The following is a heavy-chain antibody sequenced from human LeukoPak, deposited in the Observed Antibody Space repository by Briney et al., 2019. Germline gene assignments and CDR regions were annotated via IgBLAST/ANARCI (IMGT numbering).Heavy chain of an antibody. D-gene: IGHD5-18*01. CDR1: GGSFSGYY. Sequence: PSETLSLTCAVYGGSFSGYYWSWIRQPPGKGLEWIGETNHSGSTNYNPSLKSRVTISVDTSKNQFSLKLSSVTAADTAVYYCARVRRIQLWLRAFDYWGQGTLVTVSS. CDR3: ARVRRIQLWLRAFDY. CDR2: TNHSGST. V-gene: IGHV4-34*01. J-gene: IGHJ4*02.